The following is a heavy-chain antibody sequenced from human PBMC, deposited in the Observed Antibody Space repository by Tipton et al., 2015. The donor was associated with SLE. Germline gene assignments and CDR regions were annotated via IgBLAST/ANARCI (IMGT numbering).Heavy chain of an antibody. J-gene: IGHJ4*02. Sequence: SLRLSCAASGFTFSSYAMSWVRQAPGKGLEWVSVIYSGGSTYYADSVKGRFTISRDNSKNTLYLQMSSLRADDTAVYYCARDGPYGSGVVYWGQGTLVTVSS. CDR1: GFTFSSYA. V-gene: IGHV3-23*03. D-gene: IGHD3-10*01. CDR3: ARDGPYGSGVVY. CDR2: IYSGGST.